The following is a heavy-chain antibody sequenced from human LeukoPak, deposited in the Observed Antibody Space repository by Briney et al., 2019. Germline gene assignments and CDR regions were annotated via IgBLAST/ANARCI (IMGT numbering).Heavy chain of an antibody. V-gene: IGHV3-23*01. Sequence: GGSPRLSCAASGYTFSTYAMTWVSQAPGKGLEWVSAISGSGGNTYYANSVKGRFTISRDNSMNTLYLQMNSLRAEDTAIYYCAKDSLPTSGCRGYFDYWGQGTLVTVSS. CDR2: ISGSGGNT. CDR1: GYTFSTYA. CDR3: AKDSLPTSGCRGYFDY. J-gene: IGHJ4*02. D-gene: IGHD6-25*01.